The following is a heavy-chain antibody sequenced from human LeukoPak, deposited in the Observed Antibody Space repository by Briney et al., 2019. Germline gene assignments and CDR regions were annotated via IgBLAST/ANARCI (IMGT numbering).Heavy chain of an antibody. J-gene: IGHJ4*02. CDR1: GFSFSSYW. Sequence: GGSLRLSCAASGFSFSSYWMTWVRQTPGKGLEWVANIKQDGSEKYYADSVKGRVTISRDNAKNTLYLQVNSLRAEDTAVYYCARDRGYAIDYWGQGTLVTVSS. D-gene: IGHD2-8*01. CDR2: IKQDGSEK. V-gene: IGHV3-7*01. CDR3: ARDRGYAIDY.